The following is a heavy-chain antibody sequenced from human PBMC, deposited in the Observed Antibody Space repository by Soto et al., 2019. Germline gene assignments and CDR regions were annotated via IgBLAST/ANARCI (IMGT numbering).Heavy chain of an antibody. D-gene: IGHD3-16*02. V-gene: IGHV1-18*01. CDR1: GYTFTIYG. CDR2: ISAYNGNT. J-gene: IGHJ3*02. CDR3: ARRYYDYIWGSYRPDAFDI. Sequence: ASVKVSCKASGYTFTIYGISWVRQAPGQGLEWMGWISAYNGNTNYAQKLQGRVTMTTDTSTSTAYMELRSLRSDDTAVYYCARRYYDYIWGSYRPDAFDIWGQGTMVTVSS.